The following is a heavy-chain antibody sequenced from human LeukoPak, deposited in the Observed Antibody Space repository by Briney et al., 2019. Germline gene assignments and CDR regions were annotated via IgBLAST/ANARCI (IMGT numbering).Heavy chain of an antibody. CDR1: GGSISSGSYY. J-gene: IGHJ5*02. CDR2: IYTSGST. Sequence: SQTLSLTCTVSGGSISSGSYYWSWIRQPAGKGLEWIGRIYTSGSTNYNPSLKSRVTISVDTSKNQFSLKLSSVTAANPALYYCARGRCSSTSFSLDPWDKRTLVTVSS. D-gene: IGHD2-2*01. CDR3: ARGRCSSTSFSLDP. V-gene: IGHV4-61*02.